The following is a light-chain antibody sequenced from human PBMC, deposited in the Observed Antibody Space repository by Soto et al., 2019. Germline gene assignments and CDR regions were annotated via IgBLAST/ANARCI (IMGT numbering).Light chain of an antibody. CDR3: SSYAASNNLGV. J-gene: IGLJ2*01. Sequence: QSVLTQPPSASGSPGQSVTISCIGTSSDVGGYNYVSWYQQHPGKAPKLMIYEVSKRPSGVPDRFSGSKSGNTASLTVSGLQAEDEADHYCSSYAASNNLGVFGGGTKVTVL. CDR1: SSDVGGYNY. CDR2: EVS. V-gene: IGLV2-8*01.